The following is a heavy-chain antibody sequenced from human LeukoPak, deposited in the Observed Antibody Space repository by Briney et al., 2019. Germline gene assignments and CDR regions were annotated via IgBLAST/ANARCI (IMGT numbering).Heavy chain of an antibody. CDR3: ARDYYDSSGPSGY. Sequence: PGGSLRLSCAASGFTFSSYWMHWVRQAPGKGRGWVSRINSDGSSTSYADSVKGRSTISRDNAKNTLYLQMNSLRAEDTAVYYCARDYYDSSGPSGYWGQGTLVTVSS. CDR1: GFTFSSYW. CDR2: INSDGSST. D-gene: IGHD3-22*01. J-gene: IGHJ4*02. V-gene: IGHV3-74*01.